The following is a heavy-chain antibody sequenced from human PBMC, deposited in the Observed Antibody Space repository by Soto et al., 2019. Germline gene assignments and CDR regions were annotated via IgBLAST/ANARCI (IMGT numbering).Heavy chain of an antibody. CDR1: GFTFSDHY. Sequence: GGSLRLSCAASGFTFSDHYMSWIRQAPGKGLEWIGYSSNSGSFTRYADSVKGRFSISRDNAKNSLFLQINSLRGDDTAIYYCVRSGDNYNLLDYWGQGTPVTGSS. CDR3: VRSGDNYNLLDY. D-gene: IGHD1-1*01. CDR2: SSNSGSFT. V-gene: IGHV3-11*06. J-gene: IGHJ4*02.